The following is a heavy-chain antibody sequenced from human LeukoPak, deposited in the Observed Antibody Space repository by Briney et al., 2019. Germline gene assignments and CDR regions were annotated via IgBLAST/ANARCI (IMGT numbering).Heavy chain of an antibody. D-gene: IGHD3-22*01. CDR1: GFTFSSYS. CDR2: ISGSGGST. Sequence: GGSLRLSCAASGFTFSSYSMNWVRQAPGKGLEWVSTISGSGGSTYYADSVKGRFTISRDNSKNTLYLQMNSLRAEDTAVYYCARWILEGYDSSGYYSLTGYFDLWGRGTLVTVSS. CDR3: ARWILEGYDSSGYYSLTGYFDL. V-gene: IGHV3-23*01. J-gene: IGHJ2*01.